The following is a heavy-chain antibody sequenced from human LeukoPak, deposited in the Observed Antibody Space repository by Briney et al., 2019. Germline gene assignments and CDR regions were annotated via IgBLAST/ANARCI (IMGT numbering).Heavy chain of an antibody. D-gene: IGHD6-13*01. J-gene: IGHJ4*02. CDR1: GFTFSSYA. CDR2: ISGSGGST. Sequence: GGSLTLSCAASGFTFSSYAMSWVRQAPGKALEWVSAISGSGGSTYYADSVKGRSTISRDNSKNTLYLQMNSLRPEDTAVYYCVGAAAAVFDYWGQGTLVTVSS. CDR3: VGAAAAVFDY. V-gene: IGHV3-23*01.